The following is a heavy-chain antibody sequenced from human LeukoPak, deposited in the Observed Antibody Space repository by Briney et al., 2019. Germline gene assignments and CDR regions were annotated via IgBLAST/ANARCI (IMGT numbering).Heavy chain of an antibody. CDR2: INPNSGGT. CDR1: GYTFTGYY. J-gene: IGHJ3*02. V-gene: IGHV1-2*02. Sequence: ASVKVSCKASGYTFTGYYMHWVRQAPGQGLEWMGWINPNSGGTNYAQKFQGRVTMTRDTSISTAYMELSRLRSDDTAVYYCARAVRFLEWFGNDAFDIWGQGTMVTVSS. CDR3: ARAVRFLEWFGNDAFDI. D-gene: IGHD3-3*01.